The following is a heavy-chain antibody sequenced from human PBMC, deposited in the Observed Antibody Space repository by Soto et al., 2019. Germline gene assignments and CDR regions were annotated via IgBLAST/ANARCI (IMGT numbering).Heavy chain of an antibody. V-gene: IGHV4-31*03. CDR2: IYYSGST. CDR1: GGSISSGGYY. CDR3: ARDGTGTTGFDY. Sequence: PSETLSLTCTVSGGSISSGGYYWSWIRQHPGKGLEWIGYIYYSGSTYYNPSLKSRVTISVDTSKNQFSLKLSSVTAADTAVYYCARDGTGTTGFDYCGQGTLVTVSS. D-gene: IGHD1-7*01. J-gene: IGHJ4*02.